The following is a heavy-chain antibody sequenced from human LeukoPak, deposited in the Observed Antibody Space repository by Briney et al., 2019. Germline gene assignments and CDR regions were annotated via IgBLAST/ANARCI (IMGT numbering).Heavy chain of an antibody. J-gene: IGHJ4*02. D-gene: IGHD5-18*01. Sequence: SQTLSLTCTVSGGSISSGDYYWSWIRHPPGKGLEWIGYIYYSRSTYYTPSLKSRVTISVDTSKNQFSLKLSSVTAADTAVYYCASGGGYSYGRPYYFDYWGQGTLATVSS. CDR3: ASGGGYSYGRPYYFDY. V-gene: IGHV4-30-4*01. CDR1: GGSISSGDYY. CDR2: IYYSRST.